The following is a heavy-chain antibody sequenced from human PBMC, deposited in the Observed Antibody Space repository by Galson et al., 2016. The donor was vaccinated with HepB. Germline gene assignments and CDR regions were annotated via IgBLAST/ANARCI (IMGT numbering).Heavy chain of an antibody. Sequence: SETLSLTCTVSGTSISGYYWSWIRQPPGKGLEWIGHIYSSENTDYNPSLKSRVTISGDTSKNQFSLMLSSLTAADTAVYYCARDSPAKFDYWGQGRLVTVSS. V-gene: IGHV4-59*01. CDR2: IYSSENT. D-gene: IGHD6-25*01. J-gene: IGHJ4*02. CDR1: GTSISGYY. CDR3: ARDSPAKFDY.